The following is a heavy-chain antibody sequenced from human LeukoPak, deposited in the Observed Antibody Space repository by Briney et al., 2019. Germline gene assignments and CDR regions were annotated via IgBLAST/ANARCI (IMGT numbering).Heavy chain of an antibody. CDR2: IRSKAYGGTT. D-gene: IGHD3-10*01. CDR3: TRAPNYYGSGSYYNGVNDAFDI. J-gene: IGHJ3*02. CDR1: GFTFGDYA. V-gene: IGHV3-49*03. Sequence: GGSLRLSCTASGFTFGDYAMSWFRQAPGKGLEWVGFIRSKAYGGTTEYAASVKGRFTISRDDSKSIAYLQMNSLKTEDTAVYYCTRAPNYYGSGSYYNGVNDAFDIWGQGTMVTVSS.